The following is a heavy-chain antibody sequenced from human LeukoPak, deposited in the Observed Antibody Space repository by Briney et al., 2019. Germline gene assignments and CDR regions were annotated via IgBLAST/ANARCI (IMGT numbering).Heavy chain of an antibody. CDR1: GFTFSSYS. CDR3: ARTRSYQDRDAFDI. CDR2: ISSSSSTI. V-gene: IGHV3-48*04. D-gene: IGHD1-26*01. J-gene: IGHJ3*02. Sequence: PGGSLRLSCAASGFTFSSYSMNWVRQAPGKGLEWVSYISSSSSTIYYADSVKGRFTISRDNAKNSLYLQMNSLRAEDTAVYYCARTRSYQDRDAFDIWGQGTMVTVFS.